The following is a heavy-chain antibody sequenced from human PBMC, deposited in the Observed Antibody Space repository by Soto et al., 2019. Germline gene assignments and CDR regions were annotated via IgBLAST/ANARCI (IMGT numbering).Heavy chain of an antibody. CDR1: GYTFTSYY. D-gene: IGHD1-26*01. V-gene: IGHV1-46*01. J-gene: IGHJ6*02. CDR3: ARRRMRNPLHESSYYYYGMDV. CDR2: INPSGGST. Sequence: GASVKVSCKASGYTFTSYYMHWVRQAPGQGLEWMGIINPSGGSTSYAQKFQGRVTMTRDTSTSTVYMELSSLRSEDTAVYYCARRRMRNPLHESSYYYYGMDVWGQGTTVTVSS.